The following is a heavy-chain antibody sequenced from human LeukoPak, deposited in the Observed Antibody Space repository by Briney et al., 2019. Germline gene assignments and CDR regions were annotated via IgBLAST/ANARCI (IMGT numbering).Heavy chain of an antibody. D-gene: IGHD3-10*02. Sequence: GGSLRLSCAASGFTFSDHYMDWVRQAPGKGLKWVSYISSSGSTIYYADSVKGRFTISRDNAKNSLYLQMNSLRAEDTAVYYCAELGITMIGGVWGKGTTVTISS. J-gene: IGHJ6*04. CDR1: GFTFSDHY. CDR2: ISSSGSTI. CDR3: AELGITMIGGV. V-gene: IGHV3-11*04.